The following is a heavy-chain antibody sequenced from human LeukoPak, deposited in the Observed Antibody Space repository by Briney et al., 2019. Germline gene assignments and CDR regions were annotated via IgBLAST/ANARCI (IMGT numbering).Heavy chain of an antibody. J-gene: IGHJ4*02. V-gene: IGHV4-31*03. Sequence: PSQTLSLTCTVSGGSISSGGYSWSWIRQHPGKGLEWIGYIYYSGSTYYNPSLKSRVTISVDTSKNQFSLKLSSVTAADTAVYYCARVLTVSGCPIDYWGQGTLVTVSS. CDR1: GGSISSGGYS. D-gene: IGHD3-16*01. CDR2: IYYSGST. CDR3: ARVLTVSGCPIDY.